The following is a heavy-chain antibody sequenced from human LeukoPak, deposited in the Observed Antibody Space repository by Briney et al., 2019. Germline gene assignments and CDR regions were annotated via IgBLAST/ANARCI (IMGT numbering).Heavy chain of an antibody. CDR2: IYYSGSA. CDR1: GGSISSSSYY. V-gene: IGHV4-39*07. J-gene: IGHJ4*02. D-gene: IGHD3-22*01. CDR3: ARTADYYETLDY. Sequence: MASETLSLTCTVSGGSISSSSYYWGWIRQPPGKGLEWIGSIYYSGSAFYNPSLKSRVTISVDTSKNQFSLKLSSVTAADTAVYYCARTADYYETLDYWGQGSLVTVSS.